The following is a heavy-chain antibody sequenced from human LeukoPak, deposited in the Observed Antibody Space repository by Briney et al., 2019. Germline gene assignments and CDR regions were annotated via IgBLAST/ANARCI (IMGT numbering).Heavy chain of an antibody. CDR3: AKGYYDFWSGYYLSAGAFDY. J-gene: IGHJ4*02. Sequence: PGGSLRLSCAASGFTFSSYAMSWVRRAPGKGLEWVSAISGSGGSTYYADSVKGRFTISRDNSKNTLYLQMNSLRAEDTAVYYCAKGYYDFWSGYYLSAGAFDYWGQGTLVTVSS. V-gene: IGHV3-23*01. D-gene: IGHD3-3*01. CDR2: ISGSGGST. CDR1: GFTFSSYA.